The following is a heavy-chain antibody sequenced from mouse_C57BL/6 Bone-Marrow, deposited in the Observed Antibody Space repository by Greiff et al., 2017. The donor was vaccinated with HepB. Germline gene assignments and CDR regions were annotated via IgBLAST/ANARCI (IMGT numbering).Heavy chain of an antibody. J-gene: IGHJ2*01. V-gene: IGHV1-64*01. CDR2: IHPNSGST. CDR3: ARETSRLRPLFDY. CDR1: GYTFTSYW. D-gene: IGHD2-2*01. Sequence: QVQLQQPGAELVKPGASVKLSCKASGYTFTSYWMHWVKQRPGQGLEWIGMIHPNSGSTNYNEKFKSKATLTVDKSSSTAYMQLSSLTSEDSAVYYCARETSRLRPLFDYWGQGTTLTVSS.